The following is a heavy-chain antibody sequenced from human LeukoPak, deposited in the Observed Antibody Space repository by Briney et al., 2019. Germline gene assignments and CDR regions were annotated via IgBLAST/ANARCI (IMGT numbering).Heavy chain of an antibody. CDR1: GYTFTTYY. V-gene: IGHV1-46*01. CDR2: INPSGGST. D-gene: IGHD3-22*01. Sequence: ASAKVSCKASGYTFTTYYMHWVRQARGQGLEWMGIINPSGGSTSCAQKFQGRVTMTRDTSTSTVYMELSSLRSEDTAVYYCARGPSMVVVMWFDYWGQGTLVTVSS. J-gene: IGHJ4*02. CDR3: ARGPSMVVVMWFDY.